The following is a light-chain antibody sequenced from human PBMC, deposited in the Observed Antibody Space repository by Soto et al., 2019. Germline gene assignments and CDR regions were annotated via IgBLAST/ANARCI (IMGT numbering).Light chain of an antibody. CDR3: SSYAGSSNYVL. CDR1: SSDVGGYNY. Sequence: QSAPTQPPSASGSPGQSVTISCTGTSSDVGGYNYVSWYQQHPGKAPKLMIYEVSKRPSGVPDRFSGSKSGNTASLTVSGLQAEDDADYYCSSYAGSSNYVLFGGGTKLTVL. V-gene: IGLV2-8*01. CDR2: EVS. J-gene: IGLJ2*01.